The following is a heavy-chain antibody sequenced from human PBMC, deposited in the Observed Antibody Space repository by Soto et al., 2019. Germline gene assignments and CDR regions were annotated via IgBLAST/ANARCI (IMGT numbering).Heavy chain of an antibody. D-gene: IGHD5-12*01. Sequence: QVQLVQSGAEVKKPGASVKVSCKASGYTFTSYYMHGGRHPPGQGLEWLGIINPSGGSTSYAQKIQGRVTMTRDTSTSTVYVELRSLRYADTAVYYCATSSRQATDHFDWWGQGTLVIVSS. CDR3: ATSSRQATDHFDW. V-gene: IGHV1-46*01. CDR1: GYTFTSYY. CDR2: INPSGGST. J-gene: IGHJ4*02.